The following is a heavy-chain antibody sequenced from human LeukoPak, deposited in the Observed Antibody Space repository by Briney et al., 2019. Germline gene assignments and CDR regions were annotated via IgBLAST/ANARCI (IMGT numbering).Heavy chain of an antibody. Sequence: GGSLRLSCAASGFTFSSYWMSWVRQAPGKGLEWVANIKQDGSEKYYVDSVKGRFTISRDNAKNSLYLQMNSLRAEDTAVYYCARMYYYGSGAWFDYWGQGTLVTVSS. V-gene: IGHV3-7*01. CDR3: ARMYYYGSGAWFDY. J-gene: IGHJ4*02. CDR2: IKQDGSEK. CDR1: GFTFSSYW. D-gene: IGHD3-10*01.